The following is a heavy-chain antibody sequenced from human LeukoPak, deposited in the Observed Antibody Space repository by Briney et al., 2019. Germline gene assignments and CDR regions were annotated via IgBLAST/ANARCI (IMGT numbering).Heavy chain of an antibody. CDR3: ARDDYGPAGY. J-gene: IGHJ4*02. CDR1: GFTFSSCW. V-gene: IGHV3-7*01. Sequence: GGSLRLSCAASGFTFSSCWMSWVRQAPGKGLEWVANIRQDGSDKYYVDSVKGRFTISRDNAKNSLYLQMNSLTADDTALYYCARDDYGPAGYGGQGTLVTVSS. CDR2: IRQDGSDK. D-gene: IGHD4-17*01.